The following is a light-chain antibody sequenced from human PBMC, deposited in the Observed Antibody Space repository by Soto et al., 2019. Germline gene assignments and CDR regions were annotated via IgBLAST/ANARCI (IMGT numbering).Light chain of an antibody. J-gene: IGLJ1*01. V-gene: IGLV2-8*01. CDR2: EVS. CDR1: SGDVGNYDY. Sequence: QSALTQPPSASGSPGQSVTISCTGTSGDVGNYDYVSWYQQHPGKAPKLMIYEVSKRPSGVPDRFSGSKSGNTASLTVSGLQAEDEAEYYCSSYAGSYNSVFGAGTKLTVL. CDR3: SSYAGSYNSV.